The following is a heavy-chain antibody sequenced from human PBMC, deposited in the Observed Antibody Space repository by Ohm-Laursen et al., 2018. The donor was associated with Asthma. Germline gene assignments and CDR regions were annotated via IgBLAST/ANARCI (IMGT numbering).Heavy chain of an antibody. V-gene: IGHV1-69*13. CDR3: ARGYLYCSSTSCYQLFHY. D-gene: IGHD2-2*01. CDR1: GGTFSSYA. J-gene: IGHJ4*02. Sequence: ASVKVSCKTSGGTFSSYAISWVRQAPGQGLEWMGGIIPIFGTANYAQKFQGRVTITADESTSTAYMELSSLRYEDTAVYYCARGYLYCSSTSCYQLFHYWGQGTLVTVSS. CDR2: IIPIFGTA.